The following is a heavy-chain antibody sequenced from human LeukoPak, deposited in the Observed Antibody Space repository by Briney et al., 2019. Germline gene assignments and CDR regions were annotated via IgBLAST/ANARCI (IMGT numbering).Heavy chain of an antibody. D-gene: IGHD4-23*01. CDR3: AKTPPGYYYMDV. V-gene: IGHV4-4*07. Sequence: SETLSLTCTVSGASISSYYWSWFWQPAGKGLEWIGRLYPSGSTNYNPSLRSRVTISVDKSKRQLSLELSSVTAADTAVFYCAKTPPGYYYMDVWGKGATVTVSS. CDR2: LYPSGST. J-gene: IGHJ6*03. CDR1: GASISSYY.